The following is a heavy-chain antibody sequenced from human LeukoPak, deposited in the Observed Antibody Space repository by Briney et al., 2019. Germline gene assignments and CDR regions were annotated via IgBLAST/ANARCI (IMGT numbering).Heavy chain of an antibody. J-gene: IGHJ4*02. D-gene: IGHD6-19*01. CDR1: GYTFTTYG. V-gene: IGHV1-18*01. Sequence: GASAKVSCKASGYTFTTYGISWVRQAPGQGLEWMGWISAYNGNTNYAQKLQGRVTMTTDTSTSTAYMELRSLRSDDTAVYYCASGSAVAGAYYFDYWGQGTLVTVSS. CDR2: ISAYNGNT. CDR3: ASGSAVAGAYYFDY.